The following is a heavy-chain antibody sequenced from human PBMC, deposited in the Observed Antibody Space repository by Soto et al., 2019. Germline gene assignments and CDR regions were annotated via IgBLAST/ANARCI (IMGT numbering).Heavy chain of an antibody. CDR1: GGSISSRSYY. CDR3: ARHKDTSSRYLLPDF. D-gene: IGHD6-13*01. CDR2: IYYSGNA. Sequence: LSLTCTVSGGSISSRSYYWGWIRQPPGKGLEWIGSIYYSGNAYYNPSLKSRVAVSVDTSKNQFSLKVTSVTATDTAVYYCARHKDTSSRYLLPDFWGQGTLVTVSS. J-gene: IGHJ4*02. V-gene: IGHV4-39*01.